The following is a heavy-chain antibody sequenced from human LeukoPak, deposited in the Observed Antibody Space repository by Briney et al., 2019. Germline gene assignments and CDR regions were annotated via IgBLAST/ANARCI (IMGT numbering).Heavy chain of an antibody. J-gene: IGHJ4*02. V-gene: IGHV1-2*02. Sequence: ASVKVSCKASGYTFTGYYMHWVRQAPGQGLEWMGWINYNSGGTNYAQKFQGRVTMTRDTSISTAYMELSRLRSDDTAEYYCARDHGYGDYEDYWGQGTLVTVSS. CDR1: GYTFTGYY. CDR3: ARDHGYGDYEDY. D-gene: IGHD4-17*01. CDR2: INYNSGGT.